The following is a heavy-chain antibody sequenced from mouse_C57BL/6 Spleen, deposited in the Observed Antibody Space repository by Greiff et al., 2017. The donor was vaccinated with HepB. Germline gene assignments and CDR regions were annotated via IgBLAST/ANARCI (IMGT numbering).Heavy chain of an antibody. V-gene: IGHV3-6*01. CDR2: ISYDGSN. J-gene: IGHJ2*01. CDR1: GYSITSGYY. Sequence: EVQLQQSGPGLVKPSQSLSLTCSVTGYSITSGYYWNWIRQFPGNKLEWMGYISYDGSNNYNPSLKNRISITRDTSKNQFFLKLHSVTTEDTATYYCARGGYFDYWGQGTTLTVSS. CDR3: ARGGYFDY.